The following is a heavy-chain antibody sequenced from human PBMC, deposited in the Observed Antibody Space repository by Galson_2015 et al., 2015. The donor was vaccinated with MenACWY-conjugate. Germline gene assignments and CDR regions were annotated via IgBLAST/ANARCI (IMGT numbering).Heavy chain of an antibody. J-gene: IGHJ6*02. V-gene: IGHV3-11*05. Sequence: SLRLSCAASGFTFSDYYMSWIRQAPGKGLEWVSYISSSSSFTYYADSVKGRFTISRDNAKNSLYLQMNSLRAEDTAVYYCARDDQAVAGTRVVAWGQGTTVTVSS. CDR2: ISSSSSFT. CDR1: GFTFSDYY. D-gene: IGHD6-19*01. CDR3: ARDDQAVAGTRVVA.